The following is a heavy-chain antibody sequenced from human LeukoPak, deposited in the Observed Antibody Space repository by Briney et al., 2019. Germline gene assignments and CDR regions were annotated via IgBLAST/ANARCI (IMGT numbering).Heavy chain of an antibody. D-gene: IGHD1-26*01. V-gene: IGHV3-74*01. J-gene: IGHJ4*02. Sequence: PGGSLRLSCAASEFTFSSYWMHWVRQAPGKGLVWVSRINSVGSSTSYADSVKGRFNISRDNAKNTLNLQMNSLRAEDTAVFYCARGLRGEVGATNTRGDFDSWGQGTLVTVSS. CDR1: EFTFSSYW. CDR2: INSVGSST. CDR3: ARGLRGEVGATNTRGDFDS.